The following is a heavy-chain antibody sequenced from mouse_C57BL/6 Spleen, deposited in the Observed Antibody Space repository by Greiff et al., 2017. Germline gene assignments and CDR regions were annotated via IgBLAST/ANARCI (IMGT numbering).Heavy chain of an antibody. Sequence: QVQLKQPGAELVKPGASVKMSCKASGYTFTSYWITWVKQRPGQGLAWIGDIYPGSGSTNYNEKFKSKATLTVDTSSSTAYMQLSSLTSEDSAVYDCARWRSYYDDENYFDYWGQGTTLTVSS. D-gene: IGHD2-4*01. J-gene: IGHJ2*01. V-gene: IGHV1-55*01. CDR2: IYPGSGST. CDR3: ARWRSYYDDENYFDY. CDR1: GYTFTSYW.